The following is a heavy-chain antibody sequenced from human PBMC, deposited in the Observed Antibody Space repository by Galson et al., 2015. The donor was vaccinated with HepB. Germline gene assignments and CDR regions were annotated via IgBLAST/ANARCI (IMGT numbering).Heavy chain of an antibody. V-gene: IGHV3-7*05. CDR1: GFTFSGSW. J-gene: IGHJ6*02. CDR2: LNQDASEK. CDR3: ARGHYGMDV. Sequence: SLRLSCAASGFTFSGSWMSWVRQAPGKGLEWVANLNQDASEKYYVDSVEGRFTISRDNAKNSLDLQMNSLRVEDTAVYYCARGHYGMDVWGQGTTVTVSS.